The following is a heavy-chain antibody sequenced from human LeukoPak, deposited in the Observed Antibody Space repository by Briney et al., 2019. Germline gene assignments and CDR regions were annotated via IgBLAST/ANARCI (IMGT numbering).Heavy chain of an antibody. D-gene: IGHD4-11*01. J-gene: IGHJ4*02. CDR1: GFTFSNYW. CDR3: DSQSNYAYS. Sequence: PGGSLRLSCAASGFTFSNYWMHWIRQAPGKGLVWVSRINSDGSSTDYADSVKGRFTISRDNAKNTLYLQMNSLRAGDTAVYYCDSQSNYAYSWGQGTLVTVSS. CDR2: INSDGSST. V-gene: IGHV3-74*01.